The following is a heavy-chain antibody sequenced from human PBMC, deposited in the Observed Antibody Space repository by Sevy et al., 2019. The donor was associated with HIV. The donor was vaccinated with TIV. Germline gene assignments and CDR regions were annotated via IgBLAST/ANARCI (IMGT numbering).Heavy chain of an antibody. CDR3: ARSLGTSSAGYGMDV. CDR1: GASISNDY. Sequence: SETLSLTCNVSGASISNDYWSWIRQPPGKGLEWIGFTYNRGSTKYNPSLKSRVTISVDTSKNESSLRLSSVTAADTAVYYCARSLGTSSAGYGMDVWGQGTRVTVSS. D-gene: IGHD6-6*01. CDR2: TYNRGST. V-gene: IGHV4-59*01. J-gene: IGHJ6*02.